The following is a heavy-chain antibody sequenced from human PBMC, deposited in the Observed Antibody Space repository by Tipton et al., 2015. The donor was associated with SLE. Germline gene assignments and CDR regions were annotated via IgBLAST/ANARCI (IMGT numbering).Heavy chain of an antibody. V-gene: IGHV4-61*09. D-gene: IGHD5/OR15-5a*01. Sequence: TLSLTCTVSGGSISSGSYYWSWIRQPAGKGLEWIGHISVSGSINYNPTLRSRVTISRDTSKNQFSLKLSSVTAADTAVYYCAPRVYGGFFDYWGQGTLVTVSS. J-gene: IGHJ4*02. CDR3: APRVYGGFFDY. CDR1: GGSISSGSYY. CDR2: ISVSGSI.